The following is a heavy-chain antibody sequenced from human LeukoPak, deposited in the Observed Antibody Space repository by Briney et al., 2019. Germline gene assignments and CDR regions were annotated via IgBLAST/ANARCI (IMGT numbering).Heavy chain of an antibody. Sequence: ASVKVSCKASGYTFAGYYMHWVRQAPGQGLEWMGWINPNSGGTNYAQKFQGRVTMTRDTSISTAYMELSRLRSDDTAVYYCANSYYDILTGYYITLAYWGQGTLATVSS. CDR1: GYTFAGYY. J-gene: IGHJ4*02. V-gene: IGHV1-2*02. D-gene: IGHD3-9*01. CDR3: ANSYYDILTGYYITLAY. CDR2: INPNSGGT.